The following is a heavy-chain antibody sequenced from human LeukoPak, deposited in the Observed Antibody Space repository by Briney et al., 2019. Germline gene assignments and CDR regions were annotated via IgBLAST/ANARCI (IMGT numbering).Heavy chain of an antibody. D-gene: IGHD5-24*01. CDR1: GGSTSSYY. CDR2: IYYSGST. J-gene: IGHJ5*02. CDR3: ARDLDGYNNWFDP. Sequence: PSETLSLTCTVSGGSTSSYYWSWIRQPPGKGLEWIGYIYYSGSTNYNPSLKSRVTISVDTSKNQFSLKLSSVTAADTAVYYCARDLDGYNNWFDPWGQGTLVTVSS. V-gene: IGHV4-59*12.